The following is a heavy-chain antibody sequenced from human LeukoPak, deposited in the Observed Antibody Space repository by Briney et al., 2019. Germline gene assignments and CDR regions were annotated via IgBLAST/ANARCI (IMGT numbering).Heavy chain of an antibody. V-gene: IGHV3-30*02. J-gene: IGHJ4*02. CDR3: AKETRGSYSDY. Sequence: QPGGSLRLSCAASGFTFSSSGMHWVRQAPGKGLDWVAFIRYDGTSKYYADSVKGRFTISRDNSKNTVYLQMNSLRAEDTAVYYCAKETRGSYSDYWGQGTLVTVSS. CDR1: GFTFSSSG. CDR2: IRYDGTSK. D-gene: IGHD1-26*01.